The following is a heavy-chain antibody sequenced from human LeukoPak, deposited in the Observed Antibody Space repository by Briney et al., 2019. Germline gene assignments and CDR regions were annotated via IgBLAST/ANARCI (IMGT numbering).Heavy chain of an antibody. CDR3: ARKNDYCDSYYMDV. J-gene: IGHJ6*03. CDR1: GVSISSGSNY. CDR2: IHNTGRT. D-gene: IGHD4-17*01. V-gene: IGHV4-31*02. Sequence: PSETLSLTCTVSGVSISSGSNYWGWIRQHPGKGLEWIGYIHNTGRTDYNPSLKSRVIISLDTSKNRFSLRLSSVTAADTALYYCARKNDYCDSYYMDVWGKGTTVTVSS.